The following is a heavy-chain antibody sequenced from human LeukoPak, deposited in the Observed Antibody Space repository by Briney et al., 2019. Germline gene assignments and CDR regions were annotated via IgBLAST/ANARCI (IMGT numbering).Heavy chain of an antibody. CDR2: IKQDGSEK. D-gene: IGHD2-2*01. CDR3: AREGYCSSTSCLEKY. CDR1: GFTFDDYG. V-gene: IGHV3-7*01. J-gene: IGHJ4*02. Sequence: GGTLRLSCVASGFTFDDYGMSWVRQAPGKGLEWVANIKQDGSEKYYVDSVKGRFTISRDNAKNSLYLQMNSLRAEDTAVYYCAREGYCSSTSCLEKYWGQGTLVTVSS.